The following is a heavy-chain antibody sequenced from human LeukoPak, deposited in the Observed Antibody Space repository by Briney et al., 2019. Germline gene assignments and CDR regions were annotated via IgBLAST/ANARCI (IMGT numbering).Heavy chain of an antibody. CDR2: ISWNSGSI. Sequence: PGGSLRLSCAASGFTFDDYAMHWVRQAPGKGLEWVSGISWNSGSIGYADSVKGRFTISRDHAKNSLYLQMNSLRAEDTALYYCAKGTGSYIHDAFDIWGQGTMVTVSS. D-gene: IGHD3-10*01. CDR3: AKGTGSYIHDAFDI. V-gene: IGHV3-9*01. CDR1: GFTFDDYA. J-gene: IGHJ3*02.